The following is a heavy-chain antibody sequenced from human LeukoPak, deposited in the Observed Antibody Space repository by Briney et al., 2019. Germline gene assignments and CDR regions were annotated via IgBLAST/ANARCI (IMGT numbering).Heavy chain of an antibody. CDR3: ARGKYYYAPGNYILDY. D-gene: IGHD3-10*01. CDR2: NPSGGTT. J-gene: IGHJ4*02. Sequence: NPSGGTTSSAQKFQGRVTMTRDTSTSTVYMELSSLRSEDTAVYYCARGKYYYAPGNYILDYWGQGSLVTVSS. V-gene: IGHV1-46*01.